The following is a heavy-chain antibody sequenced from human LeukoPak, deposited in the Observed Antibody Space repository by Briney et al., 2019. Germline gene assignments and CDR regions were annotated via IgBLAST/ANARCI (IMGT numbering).Heavy chain of an antibody. CDR2: INRSGST. V-gene: IGHV4-34*01. J-gene: IGHJ6*02. CDR1: GGSFSGYY. D-gene: IGHD4-17*01. Sequence: PSETLSLTCAVYGGSFSGYYWSWIRQPPGKGLEWIGEINRSGSTNYNPSLKSRVTISVDTSKNQFSLKLSSVTAADTAVYYCAIRALRYYCGMDVWGQGTTVTVSS. CDR3: AIRALRYYCGMDV.